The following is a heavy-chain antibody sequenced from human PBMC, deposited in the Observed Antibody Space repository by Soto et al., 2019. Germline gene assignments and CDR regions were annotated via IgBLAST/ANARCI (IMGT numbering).Heavy chain of an antibody. V-gene: IGHV3-30*18. CDR3: AKDHGIAASHGID. CDR1: GFTFNNYG. D-gene: IGHD6-13*01. Sequence: QVQLVESGGGVVQPGTSLRLSCAASGFTFNNYGMHWVRQAPGTGLEWVAAISSHGSDKYYTDSVKGRITISRDNSKNTLYLQMHSLRAEDTAVDYCAKDHGIAASHGIDWGQGTMVTVSS. J-gene: IGHJ3*01. CDR2: ISSHGSDK.